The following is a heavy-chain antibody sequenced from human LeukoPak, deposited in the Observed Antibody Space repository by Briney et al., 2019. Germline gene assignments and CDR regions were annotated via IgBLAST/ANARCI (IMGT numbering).Heavy chain of an antibody. Sequence: GGSLRLSCAASGFSVSSNYMSWVRQAPGKGLEWVSVIYSGGITYYADSVKGRFTISRDNSKNTLYLQMNSLRAEDTAVYYCARGSVAGVQFDYLGQGTLVTVSS. CDR3: ARGSVAGVQFDY. CDR1: GFSVSSNY. D-gene: IGHD6-19*01. V-gene: IGHV3-53*01. CDR2: IYSGGIT. J-gene: IGHJ4*02.